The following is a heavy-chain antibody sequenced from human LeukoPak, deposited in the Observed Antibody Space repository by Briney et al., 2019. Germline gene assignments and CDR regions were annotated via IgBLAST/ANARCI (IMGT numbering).Heavy chain of an antibody. Sequence: SVTVSCKASGGTFSSYAISWVRQAPGQGLEWMGGIIPIFGTANYAQKFQGRVTITADESTSTAYMELSSLRSEDTAVYYCARDLWFDGGANDYWGQGTLVTVSS. CDR1: GGTFSSYA. CDR2: IIPIFGTA. CDR3: ARDLWFDGGANDY. V-gene: IGHV1-69*13. D-gene: IGHD3-10*01. J-gene: IGHJ4*02.